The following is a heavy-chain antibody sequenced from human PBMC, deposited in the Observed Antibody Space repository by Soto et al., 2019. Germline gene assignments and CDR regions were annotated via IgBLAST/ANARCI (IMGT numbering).Heavy chain of an antibody. CDR1: GYTFTGYY. CDR2: ISWDSGSI. V-gene: IGHV3-9*01. CDR3: AKDAAYYFDY. J-gene: IGHJ4*02. D-gene: IGHD6-25*01. Sequence: SCKASGYTFTGYYMHWVRQAPGKGLEWVSGISWDSGSIDYADSVRGRFTISRDNARNSLYLRMSSLRPEDTALYYCAKDAAYYFDYWGQGTLVTVSS.